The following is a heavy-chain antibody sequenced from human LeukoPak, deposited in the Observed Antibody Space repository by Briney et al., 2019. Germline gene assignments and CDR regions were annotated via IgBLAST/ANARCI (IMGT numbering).Heavy chain of an antibody. D-gene: IGHD1-26*01. Sequence: SETLSLTCAVYGGSFSGYYWSWIRQPPGKGLEWIGEINHSGSTNYNPSLKSRVTISVDTSKNQFSLKLSSVTAADTAVYYCASLIVGDPGDAFDIWGQGTMVTVSS. V-gene: IGHV4-34*01. CDR1: GGSFSGYY. CDR3: ASLIVGDPGDAFDI. CDR2: INHSGST. J-gene: IGHJ3*02.